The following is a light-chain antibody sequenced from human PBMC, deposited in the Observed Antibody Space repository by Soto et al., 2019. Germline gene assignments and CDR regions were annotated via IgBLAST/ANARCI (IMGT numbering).Light chain of an antibody. V-gene: IGKV3-15*01. CDR2: GAS. CDR3: QQYNNGPPWT. Sequence: EIVMTQSPATLSVSPGERATLSCRASQSVSSNLAWYQQKPGQAPRLLIYGASTRATGIPARFSGSGSGTEFTLTISSLQSEDFAVYYCQQYNNGPPWTFGRGTKVGIK. CDR1: QSVSSN. J-gene: IGKJ1*01.